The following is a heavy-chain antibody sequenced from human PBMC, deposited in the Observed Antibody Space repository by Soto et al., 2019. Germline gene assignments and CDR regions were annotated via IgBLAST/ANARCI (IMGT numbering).Heavy chain of an antibody. CDR1: GFTFSSYA. CDR3: ARDMSGGTYNYYYGMDV. J-gene: IGHJ6*02. V-gene: IGHV3-23*01. D-gene: IGHD1-26*01. Sequence: GGSLRLSCAASGFTFSSYAMTWVRQAPGRGLEWVSAISGTGSPTYYADSVKGRLTISRDNSKNTPYLQMNSLRADDTAVYYCARDMSGGTYNYYYGMDVWGQGTTVTVSS. CDR2: ISGTGSPT.